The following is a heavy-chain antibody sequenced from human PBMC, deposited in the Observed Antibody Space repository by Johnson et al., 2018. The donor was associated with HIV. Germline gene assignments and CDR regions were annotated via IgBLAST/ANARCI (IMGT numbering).Heavy chain of an antibody. CDR3: AREDLYGAGPDAFDI. J-gene: IGHJ3*02. D-gene: IGHD4-17*01. CDR2: IYSGGST. V-gene: IGHV3-66*01. Sequence: VQLVESGGGLVQPGGSLRLSCAASGFTVSRNYMSWVRQAPGKGLEWVSVIYSGGSTYYADSVKGRFTISRDNSKNTLYLQMNSLRAEDTAVYYCAREDLYGAGPDAFDIWGQGTMVTVSS. CDR1: GFTVSRNY.